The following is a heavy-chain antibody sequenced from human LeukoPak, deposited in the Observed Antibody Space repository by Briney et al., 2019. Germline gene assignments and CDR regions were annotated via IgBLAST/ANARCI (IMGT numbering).Heavy chain of an antibody. D-gene: IGHD6-13*01. CDR3: ARDDQQQLPRDGAFDI. CDR2: ISGSGDST. Sequence: GGSLRLSCAASGFTFSAYNMNWVRRTPGKGLEWVSAISGSGDSTYYADSVKGRFTISRDNAKNSLYLQMNSLRAEDTAVYYCARDDQQQLPRDGAFDIWGQGTMVTVSS. V-gene: IGHV3-21*01. CDR1: GFTFSAYN. J-gene: IGHJ3*02.